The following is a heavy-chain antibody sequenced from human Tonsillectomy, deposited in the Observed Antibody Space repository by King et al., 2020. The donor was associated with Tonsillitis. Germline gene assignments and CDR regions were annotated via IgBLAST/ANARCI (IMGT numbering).Heavy chain of an antibody. CDR1: RFTFDDYA. J-gene: IGHJ6*04. V-gene: IGHV3-9*01. CDR3: AKDIAATSYGMDV. D-gene: IGHD2-15*01. CDR2: ISWNSGRI. Sequence: VQLVESGGGLVQPGTSLRLSCASSRFTFDDYAMHWVRQAPGKGLEWVSGISWNSGRIGYADSVKGRFTISRDNAKNSLFLQMNSLRAEDTALYYCAKDIAATSYGMDVWGKGTTVTVSS.